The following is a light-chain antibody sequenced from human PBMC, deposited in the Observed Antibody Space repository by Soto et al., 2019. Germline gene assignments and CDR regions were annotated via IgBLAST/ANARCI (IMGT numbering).Light chain of an antibody. CDR3: SSYAITSTPIYV. CDR1: SSDVGGYKY. Sequence: QSVLTQPASVSGSPGQSITVSCTGTSSDVGGYKYVSWYQHHPGRAPKLMISEVSNRPSGISNRFSGSKSGNTASLTISGLQAEDEADYYCSSYAITSTPIYVFGTGTKVTVL. V-gene: IGLV2-14*01. CDR2: EVS. J-gene: IGLJ1*01.